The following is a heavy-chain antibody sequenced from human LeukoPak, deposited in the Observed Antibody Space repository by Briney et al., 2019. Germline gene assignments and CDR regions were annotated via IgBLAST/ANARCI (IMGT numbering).Heavy chain of an antibody. CDR2: IYYSGST. V-gene: IGHV4-59*01. Sequence: PSETLSLTCTVSGGSISSYYWSWIRQPPGKGLEWIGYIYYSGSTNYNPSLKSRVTISVDTSKNQFSLKLSSVTAADTAVYYCARVGYYNWFDPWGQGTLVTVSS. J-gene: IGHJ5*02. CDR1: GGSISSYY. D-gene: IGHD1-1*01. CDR3: ARVGYYNWFDP.